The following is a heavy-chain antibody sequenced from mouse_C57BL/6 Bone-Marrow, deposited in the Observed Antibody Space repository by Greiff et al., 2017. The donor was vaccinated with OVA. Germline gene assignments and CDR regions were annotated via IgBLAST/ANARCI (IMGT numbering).Heavy chain of an antibody. CDR3: ARGFPYYYGSSYELDY. CDR2: ISDGGSYT. CDR1: GFTFSSYA. V-gene: IGHV5-4*01. Sequence: EVQRVESGGGLVKPGGSLKLSCAASGFTFSSYAMSWVRQTPEKRLEWVATISDGGSYTYYTDHVKGRFTISRDNAKNNLYLQMSHLKSEDTAMYYCARGFPYYYGSSYELDYWGQGTTLTVSS. D-gene: IGHD1-1*01. J-gene: IGHJ2*01.